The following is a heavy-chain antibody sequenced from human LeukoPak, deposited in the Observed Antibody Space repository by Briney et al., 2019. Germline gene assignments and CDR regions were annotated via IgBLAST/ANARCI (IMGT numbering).Heavy chain of an antibody. D-gene: IGHD5-18*01. Sequence: ASVKVSCKASGYTFTGYYMHWVRQAPGQGLEWMGWINPNSGGTNYAQKFQGRVTMTRATSISTAYMELSRLRSDDTAVYYCARDTAMVTYWFDPWGQGTLVTVSS. J-gene: IGHJ5*02. CDR2: INPNSGGT. V-gene: IGHV1-2*02. CDR1: GYTFTGYY. CDR3: ARDTAMVTYWFDP.